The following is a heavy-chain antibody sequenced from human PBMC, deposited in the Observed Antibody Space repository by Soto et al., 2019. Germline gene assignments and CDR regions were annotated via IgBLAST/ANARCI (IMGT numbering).Heavy chain of an antibody. V-gene: IGHV4-59*01. CDR2: ISYSRIT. J-gene: IGHJ4*02. CDR1: GDSISPYF. Sequence: SETLSLTCTVSGDSISPYFWSWIRQPPGKGLEWRSYISYSRITNYNPSLKSRVTISVDMSKNQFSLKLSSVTAADTAVYYCARGREYSSSGDFDSWGQGPLVTVSS. D-gene: IGHD6-6*01. CDR3: ARGREYSSSGDFDS.